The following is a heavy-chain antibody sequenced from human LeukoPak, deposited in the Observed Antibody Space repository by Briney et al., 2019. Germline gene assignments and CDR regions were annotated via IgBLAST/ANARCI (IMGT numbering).Heavy chain of an antibody. CDR1: GYTFTGYY. D-gene: IGHD3-22*01. J-gene: IGHJ3*02. CDR3: ARNRYYYDSSGYFAFDI. Sequence: ASVTVSCKASGYTFTGYYMHWVRQAPGQGLEWMGWINPNSGGTNYAQKFQGRVTMTRDTSISTAYMELSRLRSDDTAVYYCARNRYYYDSSGYFAFDIWGQGTMVTVSS. CDR2: INPNSGGT. V-gene: IGHV1-2*02.